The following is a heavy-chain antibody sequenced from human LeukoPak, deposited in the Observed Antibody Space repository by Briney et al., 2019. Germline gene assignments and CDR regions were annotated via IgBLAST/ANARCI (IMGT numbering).Heavy chain of an antibody. CDR3: ARNNGPVLEP. CDR2: MYHSGTT. Sequence: SETLSLTCTVSGGSISSYYWSWIRQPPGKGLKWIGYMYHSGTTNYNPSLKSRVTISIDTSKDQFSLKLTSVTAADTAVYYCARNNGPVLEPWGQGSLVTVSS. V-gene: IGHV4-59*08. CDR1: GGSISSYY. D-gene: IGHD1-14*01. J-gene: IGHJ5*02.